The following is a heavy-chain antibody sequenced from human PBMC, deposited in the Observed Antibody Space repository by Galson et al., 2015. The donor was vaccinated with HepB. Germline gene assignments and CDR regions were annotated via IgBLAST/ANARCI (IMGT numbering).Heavy chain of an antibody. CDR3: ARGGRYCTGITCPLDD. Sequence: SVKVSCKASGGTFNSYAFSWVRQAPGQGLEWMGRIIPLFATTNYAQKVQGRLTISADESTSTAYMELSSLRSEDTAVYYCARGGRYCTGITCPLDDWGLGTLVTVSS. D-gene: IGHD2-8*02. CDR1: GGTFNSYA. J-gene: IGHJ4*02. V-gene: IGHV1-69*13. CDR2: IIPLFATT.